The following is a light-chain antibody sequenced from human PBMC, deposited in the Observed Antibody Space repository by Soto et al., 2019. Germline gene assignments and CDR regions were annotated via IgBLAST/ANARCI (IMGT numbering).Light chain of an antibody. Sequence: QSALTQPASVSGSPGQSITISCTGTSSDVGRYNYVSWYQQHPGKAPKLMIYDVSIRPSGVSDRFSGSKSGNTASLTISGLQAEDEADYYCCSYAGSYTLVFGGGTKLTVL. CDR1: SSDVGRYNY. CDR2: DVS. V-gene: IGLV2-14*03. CDR3: CSYAGSYTLV. J-gene: IGLJ2*01.